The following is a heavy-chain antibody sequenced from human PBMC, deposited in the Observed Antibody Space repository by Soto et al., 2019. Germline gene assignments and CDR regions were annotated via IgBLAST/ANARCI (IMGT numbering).Heavy chain of an antibody. CDR3: TTDPYYDSTDFDY. J-gene: IGHJ4*02. D-gene: IGHD3-22*01. V-gene: IGHV3-15*07. CDR2: IKSKTDGGTT. Sequence: GGSLRLSCAASGFTFSNAWMNWVRQAPGKGLEWVGRIKSKTDGGTTDYAAPVKGRFTISRDDSKNTLYLQMNSLKTEDTAVYYCTTDPYYDSTDFDYWGQGTLVTVSS. CDR1: GFTFSNAW.